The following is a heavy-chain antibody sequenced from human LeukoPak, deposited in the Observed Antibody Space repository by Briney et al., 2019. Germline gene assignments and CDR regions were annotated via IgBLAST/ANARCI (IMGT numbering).Heavy chain of an antibody. J-gene: IGHJ4*02. CDR1: GYTCTSYG. D-gene: IGHD5-24*01. Sequence: AASVKLSCKASGYTCTSYGINWVRQAPGQGLEWMGWISAYNGNTNYAQNLQGRVTMTTDKSTRTDYRELMRLRSDDTAVYYCATLHRYNPYPFHSWGQGPLVTVSS. V-gene: IGHV1-18*01. CDR3: ATLHRYNPYPFHS. CDR2: ISAYNGNT.